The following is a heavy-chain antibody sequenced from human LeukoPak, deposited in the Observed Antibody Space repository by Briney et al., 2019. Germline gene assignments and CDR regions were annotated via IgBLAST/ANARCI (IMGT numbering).Heavy chain of an antibody. J-gene: IGHJ4*02. Sequence: SETLSLTCAVYGGSFSGYYWSWIRQPPGKGLEWIGEINHSGSTNYNPSLKSRVTISVDTSKNQFSLKLSSVTAADTAVYYCARGITTYFPDYWGQGTLVTVSS. V-gene: IGHV4-34*01. CDR1: GGSFSGYY. D-gene: IGHD3-22*01. CDR2: INHSGST. CDR3: ARGITTYFPDY.